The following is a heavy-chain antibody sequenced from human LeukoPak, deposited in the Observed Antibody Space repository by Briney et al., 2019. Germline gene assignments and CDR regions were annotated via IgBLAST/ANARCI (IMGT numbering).Heavy chain of an antibody. J-gene: IGHJ3*02. CDR3: AEDIGAFDI. V-gene: IGHV3-9*01. CDR2: ISWNSGSI. CDR1: GFTFSSYE. Sequence: GGSLRLFCAASGFTFSSYEMNWVRQAPGKGLEWVSGISWNSGSIGYADSVKGRFTISRDNAKNSLYLQMNSLRAEDTALYYCAEDIGAFDIWGQGTMVTVSS.